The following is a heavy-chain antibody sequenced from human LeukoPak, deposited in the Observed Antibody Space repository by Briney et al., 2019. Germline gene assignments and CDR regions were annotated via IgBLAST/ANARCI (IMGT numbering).Heavy chain of an antibody. CDR3: ARDGSLPDY. V-gene: IGHV3-74*01. CDR1: GFTSSNYW. J-gene: IGHJ4*02. CDR2: TISDGSST. Sequence: PGGSLRLSCAASGFTSSNYWMHWVRQTPGKGLVWVSRTISDGSSTSYADSVKGRFTISRDNAKNTLYLQMNSLRAEDTAVYYCARDGSLPDYWGQGTLVTVSS.